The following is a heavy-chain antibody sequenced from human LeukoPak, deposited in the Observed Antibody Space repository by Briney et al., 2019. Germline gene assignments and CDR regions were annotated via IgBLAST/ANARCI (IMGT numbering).Heavy chain of an antibody. CDR3: ARGRVAAPKYYFDY. J-gene: IGHJ4*02. D-gene: IGHD2-15*01. V-gene: IGHV4-59*12. CDR1: GGSISSYY. CDR2: IYYSGST. Sequence: SETLSLTCTVSGGSISSYYWSWIRQPPGKGLEWIGYIYYSGSTNYNPSLKSRVTISVDTSKNQFSLKLSSVTAADTAVYYCARGRVAAPKYYFDYWGQGTLVTVSS.